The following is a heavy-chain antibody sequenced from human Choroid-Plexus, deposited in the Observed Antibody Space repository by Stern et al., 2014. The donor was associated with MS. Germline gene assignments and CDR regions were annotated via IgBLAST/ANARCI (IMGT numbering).Heavy chain of an antibody. CDR3: AKDRQYLTYFFDH. Sequence: DQLVESGGGVVQPGRPLSLSCVVSGFTFGSCAMHWVRQAPGKGLEWVAGVSYDGSNKYYADSVKGRFTISRDNSQNTLYMQMSSLRPEDTAVYYCAKDRQYLTYFFDHWGQGSLVTVSS. V-gene: IGHV3-30*18. J-gene: IGHJ5*02. D-gene: IGHD2/OR15-2a*01. CDR2: VSYDGSNK. CDR1: GFTFGSCA.